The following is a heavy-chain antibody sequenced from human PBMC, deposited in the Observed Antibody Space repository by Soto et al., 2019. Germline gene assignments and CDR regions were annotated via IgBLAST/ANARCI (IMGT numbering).Heavy chain of an antibody. Sequence: LSLTCTVSGGSISSGDYYWSWIRQPPGKGLEWIGYIYYSGSTYYNPSLKSRVTISVDTSKNQFSLKLSSVTAADTAVYYCAREGSVVVPAAIRADWFDPWGQGTLVTVSS. CDR3: AREGSVVVPAAIRADWFDP. V-gene: IGHV4-30-4*01. CDR1: GGSISSGDYY. J-gene: IGHJ5*02. CDR2: IYYSGST. D-gene: IGHD2-2*02.